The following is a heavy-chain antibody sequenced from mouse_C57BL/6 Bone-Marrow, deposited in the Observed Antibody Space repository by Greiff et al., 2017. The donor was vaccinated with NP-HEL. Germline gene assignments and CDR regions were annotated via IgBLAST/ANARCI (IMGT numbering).Heavy chain of an antibody. Sequence: DVKLQESGPELVKPGASVKIPCKASGYTFTDYNMDWVKQSHGKSLEWIGDINPNNGGTIYNQKFKGKAALTVDKSSSTAYMELRSLTSEDTAVYYCARRSPSTVVATEGYFDVWGTGTTVTVSS. V-gene: IGHV1-18*01. CDR3: ARRSPSTVVATEGYFDV. CDR1: GYTFTDYN. D-gene: IGHD1-1*01. J-gene: IGHJ1*03. CDR2: INPNNGGT.